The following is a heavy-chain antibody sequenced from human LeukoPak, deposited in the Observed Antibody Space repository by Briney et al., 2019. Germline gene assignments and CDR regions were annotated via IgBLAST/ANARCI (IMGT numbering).Heavy chain of an antibody. D-gene: IGHD4-11*01. Sequence: PGGSLRLSCSASGFTFSSYAMHWVRQAPGKGLEYVSAISSNGGSTYYADSVKGRFTISRDNSRNTLYLQMNSLRPEDTAVYYCARGSSPGYSDYGEYWGQGTLVTVSS. J-gene: IGHJ4*02. CDR2: ISSNGGST. V-gene: IGHV3-64*04. CDR3: ARGSSPGYSDYGEY. CDR1: GFTFSSYA.